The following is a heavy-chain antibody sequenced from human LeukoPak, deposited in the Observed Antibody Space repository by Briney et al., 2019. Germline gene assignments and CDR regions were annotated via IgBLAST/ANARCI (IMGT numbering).Heavy chain of an antibody. CDR1: GYTFTGYY. J-gene: IGHJ4*02. CDR3: ARDLPPPRPGAGATTDY. Sequence: ASVKVSCKSSGYTFTGYYMHWVRQAPGQGLEWMGWINPNSGGTNYAQKFQGRVTMTRDTSISTAYMELSRLRSDDTAVYYCARDLPPPRPGAGATTDYWGEGWLLTVSS. D-gene: IGHD1-26*01. V-gene: IGHV1-2*02. CDR2: INPNSGGT.